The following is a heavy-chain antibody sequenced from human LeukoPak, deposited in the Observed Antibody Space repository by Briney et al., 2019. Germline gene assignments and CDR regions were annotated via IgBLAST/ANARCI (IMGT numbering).Heavy chain of an antibody. Sequence: SVKVSCKASGGTFISYAISWVRQAPGQGLEWMGGIIPIFGTANYAQKFQGRVTITTDESTSTAYMELSSLRSEDTAVYYCARSLDIVVVTAMDYWGQGTLVTVSS. V-gene: IGHV1-69*05. J-gene: IGHJ4*02. CDR3: ARSLDIVVVTAMDY. CDR1: GGTFISYA. CDR2: IIPIFGTA. D-gene: IGHD2-21*02.